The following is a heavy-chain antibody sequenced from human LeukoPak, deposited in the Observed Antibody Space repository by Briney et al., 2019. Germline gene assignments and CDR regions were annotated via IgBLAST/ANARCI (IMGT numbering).Heavy chain of an antibody. V-gene: IGHV4-59*01. J-gene: IGHJ3*02. CDR3: ARSVFRTSGDAFNI. Sequence: SETRSLTCTGPGGSISSYYCSWVRQPPGKGLEWIGKIYYRGSTNYHPSLKSRVTMPVDASKTQISLNGRSVTAADTAMYCCARSVFRTSGDAFNIWGQGILVTVSS. CDR2: IYYRGST. D-gene: IGHD1/OR15-1a*01. CDR1: GGSISSYY.